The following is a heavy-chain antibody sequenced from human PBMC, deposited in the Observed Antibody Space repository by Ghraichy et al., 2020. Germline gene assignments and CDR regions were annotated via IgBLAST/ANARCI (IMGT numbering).Heavy chain of an antibody. CDR1: GFTFSSYA. CDR2: IRSIGDIT. Sequence: GGSLRLSCSASGFTFSSYAMHWVRQAPGKGLEYVSTIRSIGDITNYADSVKGRFTISRDNSKNTLYLQMSSLRAGDTAVYYCVKGGVVTARAFDIWGQGTMVTVSS. CDR3: VKGGVVTARAFDI. D-gene: IGHD2-15*01. V-gene: IGHV3-64D*06. J-gene: IGHJ3*02.